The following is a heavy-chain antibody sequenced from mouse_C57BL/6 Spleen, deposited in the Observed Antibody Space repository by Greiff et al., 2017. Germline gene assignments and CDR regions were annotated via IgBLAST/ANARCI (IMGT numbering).Heavy chain of an antibody. J-gene: IGHJ4*01. CDR1: GFSFTSYG. CDR3: SKPTDGAMDY. Sequence: VKLQESGPGLAAPSQRLSITCTVSGFSFTSYGVSWVRQPPGKGLEWLGVIWGDGSTNDYSALISRLSISKDNYTSQVFLTLNSLHTDDTATYYGSKPTDGAMDYWGQGTSVTVSS. CDR2: IWGDGST. V-gene: IGHV2-3*01.